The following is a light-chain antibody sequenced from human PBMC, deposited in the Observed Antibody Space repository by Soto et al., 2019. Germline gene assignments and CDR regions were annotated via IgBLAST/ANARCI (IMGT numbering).Light chain of an antibody. CDR3: QSYDSSLSRV. CDR1: SSNIGAGYD. J-gene: IGLJ2*01. CDR2: GNS. Sequence: QSVPTQPPSVSGAPGQRVTISCTGSSSNIGAGYDVHWYQQLPGTAPKLLIYGNSNRPSGVPDRFSGSKSGTSASLAITVLQAEDEADYYCQSYDSSLSRVFGGGTKLTVL. V-gene: IGLV1-40*01.